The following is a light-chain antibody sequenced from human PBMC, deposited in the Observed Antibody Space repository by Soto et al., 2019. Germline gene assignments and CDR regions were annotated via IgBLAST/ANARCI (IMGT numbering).Light chain of an antibody. J-gene: IGKJ2*01. V-gene: IGKV1-39*01. Sequence: DIQMTQSPCSLSVSVGERVTISCRASRTISTNLNWYQQKQGKAPRLLIYDASSLLSGVPSRFSGSGSGTDFTLTIASLQPEDFATYYCQQNDSTPYTFGQGTKVEI. CDR1: RTISTN. CDR3: QQNDSTPYT. CDR2: DAS.